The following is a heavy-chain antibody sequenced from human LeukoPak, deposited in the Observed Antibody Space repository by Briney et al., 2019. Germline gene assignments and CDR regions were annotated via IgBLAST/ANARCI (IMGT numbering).Heavy chain of an antibody. J-gene: IGHJ3*02. CDR2: ISSSRSTM. V-gene: IGHV3-48*02. D-gene: IGHD3-22*01. CDR1: GFTFSRYS. Sequence: GGSLRLSCAASGFTFSRYSMNWVRQAPGKGLEWVSYISSSRSTMYYADSVKGRFTISRDNAKNSLYLQMNSLRDENTAVYYCARNGLGYYDSSGSRDAFDIWGQGTMVTVSS. CDR3: ARNGLGYYDSSGSRDAFDI.